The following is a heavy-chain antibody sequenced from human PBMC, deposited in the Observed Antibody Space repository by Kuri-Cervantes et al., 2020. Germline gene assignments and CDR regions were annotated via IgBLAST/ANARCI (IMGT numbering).Heavy chain of an antibody. D-gene: IGHD2-15*01. CDR2: ISYDGSNK. V-gene: IGHV3-30*03. Sequence: GESLKISCAASGFTFSRYGMHWVRQAPGKGLEWVAVISYDGSNKYYADSVKGRFTISRDNSKNTLYLQMNSLRAEDTAVYYCASEYCSGGSCYSVDAFDIWGQGTMVTVSS. CDR3: ASEYCSGGSCYSVDAFDI. J-gene: IGHJ3*02. CDR1: GFTFSRYG.